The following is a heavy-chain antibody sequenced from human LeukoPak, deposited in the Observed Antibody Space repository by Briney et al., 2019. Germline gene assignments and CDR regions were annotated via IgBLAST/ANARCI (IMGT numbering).Heavy chain of an antibody. Sequence: PSQTLSLTCTVSGGSISSGNSYWSWIRQHPGKGLEWIGYIYYSGSTYYNPSLKSRVTISVDTSKNQFSLRLTSVTAADTALYYCARAKGTYSGYDEAGMYCFDYWGQGTLVTVSS. V-gene: IGHV4-31*03. CDR2: IYYSGST. J-gene: IGHJ4*02. D-gene: IGHD5-12*01. CDR3: ARAKGTYSGYDEAGMYCFDY. CDR1: GGSISSGNSY.